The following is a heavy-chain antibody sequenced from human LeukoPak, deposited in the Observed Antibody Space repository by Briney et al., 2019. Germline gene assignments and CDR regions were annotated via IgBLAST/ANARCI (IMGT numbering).Heavy chain of an antibody. J-gene: IGHJ4*02. CDR2: IYYSGST. Sequence: SETLSLTCTVSGGSISSSSYYWGWIRQPPGKGLEWIGSIYYSGSTYYNPSLKSRVTISVDTSKNQFSLKLSSVTAADTAVYYCARGGYCSTRICPLWDWGQGTLVTVSS. V-gene: IGHV4-39*07. CDR3: ARGGYCSTRICPLWD. D-gene: IGHD2-2*01. CDR1: GGSISSSSYY.